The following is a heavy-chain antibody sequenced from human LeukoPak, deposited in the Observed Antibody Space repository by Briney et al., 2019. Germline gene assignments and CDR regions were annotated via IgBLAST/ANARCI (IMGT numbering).Heavy chain of an antibody. CDR3: ARHSNWNHIDY. V-gene: IGHV5-51*01. Sequence: GESLKISCKRSGYSFSSYWIAWVRQMPGEGLEWMGITYPDDSDTRYSPSFQGHVTISADKSISTAYMQWSSLMASDNAIYYCARHSNWNHIDYWGQGTLVTVSS. CDR1: GYSFSSYW. D-gene: IGHD1-1*01. J-gene: IGHJ4*02. CDR2: TYPDDSDT.